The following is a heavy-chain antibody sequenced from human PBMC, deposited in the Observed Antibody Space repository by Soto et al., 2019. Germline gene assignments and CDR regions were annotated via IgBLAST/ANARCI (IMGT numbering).Heavy chain of an antibody. V-gene: IGHV4-59*01. Sequence: QVQLQESGPGLVKPSETLSLTCTVSGDSISRYYWSWIRLSPGKGLECIGYIYYSGETNYNPSVKSRVTISVDRTKNQFSLKLSSVTAADTAVYYCARDQGGEFLKGSGMDVWGQGTTVTVSS. J-gene: IGHJ6*02. CDR3: ARDQGGEFLKGSGMDV. CDR1: GDSISRYY. D-gene: IGHD3-10*01. CDR2: IYYSGET.